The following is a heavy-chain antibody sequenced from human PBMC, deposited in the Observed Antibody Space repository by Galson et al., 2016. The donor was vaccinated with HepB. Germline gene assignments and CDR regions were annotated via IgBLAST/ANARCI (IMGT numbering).Heavy chain of an antibody. D-gene: IGHD3-22*01. CDR2: IWYDGSEQ. CDR1: KFTSSGYG. J-gene: IGHJ4*02. CDR3: ARGHNSGFHGADY. Sequence: SLRLSCAASKFTSSGYGMHWVRQAQGKGLEWVALIWYDGSEQYYADSVKGGFTISRDNSKDTLYLQMNNLRADDTAVYYCARGHNSGFHGADYWGQGTLVTVSS. V-gene: IGHV3-33*01.